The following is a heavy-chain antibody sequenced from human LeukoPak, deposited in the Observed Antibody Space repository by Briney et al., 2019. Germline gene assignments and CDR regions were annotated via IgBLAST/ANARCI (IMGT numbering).Heavy chain of an antibody. CDR2: INTDTGNP. CDR1: GYTFTSYA. CDR3: ARAYCSGGSCPTFIDY. V-gene: IGHV7-4-1*02. D-gene: IGHD2-15*01. Sequence: VSVKVSCKASGYTFTSYAMNWVRQAPGQGLEWMGWINTDTGNPTYAQGFTGRFVFSLDTSVNTAYLQISSLKAEDTAVYYCARAYCSGGSCPTFIDYWGQGTLVTVSS. J-gene: IGHJ4*02.